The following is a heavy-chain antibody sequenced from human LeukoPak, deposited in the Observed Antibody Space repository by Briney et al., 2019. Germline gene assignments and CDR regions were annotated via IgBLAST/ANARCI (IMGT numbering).Heavy chain of an antibody. Sequence: ASVKVSCKASGYTFTGYYMHWVRQAPGQGLEWMGWINPNSGGTNYAQKFQGRVTMTRDTSISTAYMELSSLRSEDTAVYYCAGDYGYSSSSEIWFDPWGQGTLVTVSS. J-gene: IGHJ5*02. CDR2: INPNSGGT. CDR1: GYTFTGYY. CDR3: AGDYGYSSSSEIWFDP. D-gene: IGHD6-6*01. V-gene: IGHV1-2*02.